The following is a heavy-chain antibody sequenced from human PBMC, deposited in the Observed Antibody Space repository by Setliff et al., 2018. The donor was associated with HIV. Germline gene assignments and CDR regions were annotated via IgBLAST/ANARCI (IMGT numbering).Heavy chain of an antibody. CDR2: IYYSGST. Sequence: PSETLSLTCTVSGGSISSYYWSWIRQPPGKGLEWIGYIYYSGSTNYNPSLKSRVTISVDTSKHQFSLKLSSVTAADTAVYYCARVQMAYAAFDVWGQGTMVTVSS. CDR3: ARVQMAYAAFDV. CDR1: GGSISSYY. D-gene: IGHD4-17*01. V-gene: IGHV4-59*01. J-gene: IGHJ3*01.